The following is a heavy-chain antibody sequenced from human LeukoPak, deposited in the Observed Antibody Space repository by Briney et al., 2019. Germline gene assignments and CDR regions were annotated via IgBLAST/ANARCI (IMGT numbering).Heavy chain of an antibody. CDR2: IGISSGNT. D-gene: IGHD1-1*01. CDR3: ARDHNYAFDN. V-gene: IGHV3-48*04. J-gene: IGHJ4*02. Sequence: PGGSLRLSCTASGFPFSDYSMNWVRQAPGKGLEWISYIGISSGNTKYADSVKGRFTISADNARISLYLQMNSLRVEDTAVYYCARDHNYAFDNWGQGTLVSVSS. CDR1: GFPFSDYS.